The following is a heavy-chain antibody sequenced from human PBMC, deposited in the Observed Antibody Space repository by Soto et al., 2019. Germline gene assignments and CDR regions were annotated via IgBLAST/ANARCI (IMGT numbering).Heavy chain of an antibody. D-gene: IGHD6-13*01. J-gene: IGHJ4*02. CDR3: AKVARIAAAGHTGYYFDY. Sequence: GVSLRVSCAASGFTFSGYAMSWVRKAPGKGLEWVSAISGSGGSTYYADSVKGRFTISRDNSKNTLYLQMNSLRAEDTAVYYCAKVARIAAAGHTGYYFDYWGQGTLVTVSS. CDR1: GFTFSGYA. CDR2: ISGSGGST. V-gene: IGHV3-23*01.